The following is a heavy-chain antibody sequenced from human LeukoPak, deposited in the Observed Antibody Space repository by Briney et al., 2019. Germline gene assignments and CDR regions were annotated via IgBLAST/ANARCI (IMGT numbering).Heavy chain of an antibody. J-gene: IGHJ4*02. CDR2: RKQDGSDK. Sequence: GGSLRLSCAASGFTFTSYWMNRVRQAPGKGLEWVAGRKQDGSDKYYVDSVKGRFTISRDNAKNSVYLQMNSLRADDTAVYYCARRNLFDYWGQGTLVTVSS. CDR3: ARRNLFDY. V-gene: IGHV3-7*01. CDR1: GFTFTSYW.